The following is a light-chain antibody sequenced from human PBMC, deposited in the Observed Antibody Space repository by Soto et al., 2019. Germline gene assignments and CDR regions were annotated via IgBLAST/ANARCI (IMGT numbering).Light chain of an antibody. Sequence: SVLTQPPSVSAAPGQKVTTSCSGSSSNIGNNYVSWYQQLPGTAPKLLIYDNNKRPSGIPDRFSGSKSGTSATLGITGPQTGDEADYYCGTWDSSLSAVVFGGGTKVTVL. CDR2: DNN. CDR3: GTWDSSLSAVV. V-gene: IGLV1-51*01. CDR1: SSNIGNNY. J-gene: IGLJ2*01.